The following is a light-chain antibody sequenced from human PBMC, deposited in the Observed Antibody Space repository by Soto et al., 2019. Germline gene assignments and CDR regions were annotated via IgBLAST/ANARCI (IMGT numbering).Light chain of an antibody. Sequence: EIVLTQSPATLSSSPGERATLSXRASQSVGSYLAWYQQKPGQAPRLLIYGASSSATGIPARFSGSGSGTDFTLTISSLEPEDFAVYYCQQRSNWITFGQGTRLEIK. CDR1: QSVGSY. J-gene: IGKJ5*01. CDR2: GAS. V-gene: IGKV3-11*01. CDR3: QQRSNWIT.